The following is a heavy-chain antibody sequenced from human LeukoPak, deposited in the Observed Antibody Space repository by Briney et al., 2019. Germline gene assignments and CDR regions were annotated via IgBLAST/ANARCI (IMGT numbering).Heavy chain of an antibody. Sequence: PGGSLRLSCTASGYSFGVYAVSWVRQAPGKGLEWVGLVRSHTYGGTTEYAASVKGRFTVSRDDSKSIAYLQMNSLKIEDTAIYYCTRDQGYSHLDYWGRGTLVTVSS. CDR3: TRDQGYSHLDY. CDR2: VRSHTYGGTT. D-gene: IGHD5-18*01. V-gene: IGHV3-49*04. J-gene: IGHJ4*02. CDR1: GYSFGVYA.